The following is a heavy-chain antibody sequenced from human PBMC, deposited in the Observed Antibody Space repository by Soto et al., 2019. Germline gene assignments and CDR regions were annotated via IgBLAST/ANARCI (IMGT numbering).Heavy chain of an antibody. CDR2: IWYDGSKK. Sequence: QVQLVESGGGVVQPGRSLRLSCVASGFTFSSYGMHWVRQAPGKGLEGVAIIWYDGSKKYYADSVKGRFTISRDDSKNTLYLQINSLRPEDTAVYYCARDPGVRTFYFDYWGQGTLVTVSS. D-gene: IGHD3-10*01. CDR3: ARDPGVRTFYFDY. V-gene: IGHV3-33*01. J-gene: IGHJ4*02. CDR1: GFTFSSYG.